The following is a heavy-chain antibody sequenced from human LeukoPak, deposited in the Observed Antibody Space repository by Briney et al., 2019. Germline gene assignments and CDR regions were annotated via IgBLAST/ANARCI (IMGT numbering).Heavy chain of an antibody. Sequence: SETLSLTCSVSGDSISGYSWTWMRHPPAQALRLMGYFLNNGSTDFNPSLKGRVTISVDKSKNQFSPRVNSVAAADTAVYFCARVPFLWGTYSNNWFDRWGQGTLVSVSS. V-gene: IGHV4-59*12. CDR2: FLNNGST. D-gene: IGHD2-21*01. CDR1: GDSISGYS. CDR3: ARVPFLWGTYSNNWFDR. J-gene: IGHJ5*02.